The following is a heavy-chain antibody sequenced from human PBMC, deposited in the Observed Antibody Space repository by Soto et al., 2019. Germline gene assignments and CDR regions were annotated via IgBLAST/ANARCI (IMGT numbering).Heavy chain of an antibody. CDR2: ISSSSSYI. V-gene: IGHV3-21*06. D-gene: IGHD2-15*01. J-gene: IGHJ4*02. CDR3: ARDRPDMDY. Sequence: PVGSLSLSCAASGFPFSSYSMNLVRQAPGKGLEWVSSISSSSSYIYYADSVKGRFTISRDNAKNSLYLQMNSLRAEDTAVYYCARDRPDMDYWGQGTLVTVSS. CDR1: GFPFSSYS.